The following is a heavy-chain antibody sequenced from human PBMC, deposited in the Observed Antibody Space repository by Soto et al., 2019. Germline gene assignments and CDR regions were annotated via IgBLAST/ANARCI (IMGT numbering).Heavy chain of an antibody. Sequence: PSETLSLTCTVSVVSVSSGSYQCSWIRQSPWKGLEWIGYIYYTGITNYNPSLKSRVTISVDTSKNQFSLKLTSVTAADTALYFCARLQFYDFWSGPVPMEVWGQRTTVTVSS. V-gene: IGHV4-61*01. J-gene: IGHJ6*02. CDR2: IYYTGIT. D-gene: IGHD3-3*01. CDR3: ARLQFYDFWSGPVPMEV. CDR1: VVSVSSGSYQ.